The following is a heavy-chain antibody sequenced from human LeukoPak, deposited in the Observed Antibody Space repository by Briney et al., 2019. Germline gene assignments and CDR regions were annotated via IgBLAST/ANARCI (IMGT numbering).Heavy chain of an antibody. CDR1: GLTFSVYS. Sequence: GGSLRLSCAASGLTFSVYSFNWVRQAPGEGLEWISYISSGGNTIYYGDSVKGRFTISRDNTKNSLFLQMNNLRAEDTAVYYCAVLGGWGQGTLVTVSS. V-gene: IGHV3-48*04. CDR2: ISSGGNTI. CDR3: AVLGG. D-gene: IGHD3-16*01. J-gene: IGHJ4*02.